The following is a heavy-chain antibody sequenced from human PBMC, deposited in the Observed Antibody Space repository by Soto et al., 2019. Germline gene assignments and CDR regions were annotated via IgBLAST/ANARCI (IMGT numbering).Heavy chain of an antibody. J-gene: IGHJ4*02. CDR2: IYYSGST. CDR3: ASLTPEGILTGYLDY. CDR1: GGSISSYY. D-gene: IGHD3-9*01. Sequence: KPSETLSLTCTVSGGSISSYYWSWIRQPPGKGLEWIGYIYYSGSTNYNPSLKSRVTISVDTSKNQFSLKLSSVTAADTAVYYCASLTPEGILTGYLDYWGQGTLVTVSS. V-gene: IGHV4-59*01.